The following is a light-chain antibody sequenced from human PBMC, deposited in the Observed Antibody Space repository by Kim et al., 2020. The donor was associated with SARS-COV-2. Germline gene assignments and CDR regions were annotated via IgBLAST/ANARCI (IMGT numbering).Light chain of an antibody. V-gene: IGLV2-8*01. CDR3: SSYGGSNNLV. CDR2: EVS. J-gene: IGLJ2*01. Sequence: QPALTQPPSASGSPGQSVTISCTGTSSDVGGYNYVSWYQQHPGKAPKLMIYEVSKRPSGVPDRFSGSKSGNMASLTVSGLQAEDEADYYCSSYGGSNNLVFGGGTQLTVL. CDR1: SSDVGGYNY.